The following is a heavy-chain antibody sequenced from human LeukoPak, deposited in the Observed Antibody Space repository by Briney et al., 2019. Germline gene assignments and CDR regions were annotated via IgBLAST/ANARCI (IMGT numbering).Heavy chain of an antibody. V-gene: IGHV3-30-3*01. CDR2: ISYDGSNK. CDR1: GFTFSSYA. J-gene: IGHJ4*02. Sequence: GGSLRLSCAASGFTFSSYAMHWVRQAPGKGLEWVAVISYDGSNKYYADSVKGRFTISRDNSKNTLYLQMNSLRAEDTAVYYCARVREASKEVTGALDYWGQGTLVTVSS. CDR3: ARVREASKEVTGALDY. D-gene: IGHD2-21*02.